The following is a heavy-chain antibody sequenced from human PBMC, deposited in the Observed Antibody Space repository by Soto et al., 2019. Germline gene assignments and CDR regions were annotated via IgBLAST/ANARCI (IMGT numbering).Heavy chain of an antibody. CDR3: ARGETLNWFDP. V-gene: IGHV4-61*01. J-gene: IGHJ5*02. CDR2: ISYTGST. CDR1: GGSVSTGTFY. Sequence: PSETLSLTCTVSGGSVSTGTFYWSWIRHSPGNGLEWIGYISYTGSTNYNPSLKSRVTISVDTSKNQFSLKLTSVTAADTAVYFCARGETLNWFDPWGQGTLVTVYS.